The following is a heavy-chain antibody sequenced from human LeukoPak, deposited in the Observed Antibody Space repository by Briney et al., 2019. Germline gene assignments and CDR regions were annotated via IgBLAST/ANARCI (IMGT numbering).Heavy chain of an antibody. CDR1: GSSFTSYW. CDR2: IYPGDSDT. CDR3: ARQTRAYYDFWSGQYYFDY. V-gene: IGHV5-51*01. D-gene: IGHD3-3*01. J-gene: IGHJ4*02. Sequence: GESLKISCKGSGSSFTSYWIGWVRQLPGKGLEWMGIIYPGDSDTRYSPSFQGQVTISADKSISTAYLQWSSLKASDTAMYYCARQTRAYYDFWSGQYYFDYWGQGTLVTVSS.